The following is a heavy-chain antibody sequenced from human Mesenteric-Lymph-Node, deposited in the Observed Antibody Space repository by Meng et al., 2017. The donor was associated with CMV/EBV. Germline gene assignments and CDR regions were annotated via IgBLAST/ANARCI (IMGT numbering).Heavy chain of an antibody. V-gene: IGHV4-39*07. CDR1: GGPISTSSYY. D-gene: IGHD1-1*01. CDR2: IYYTGST. J-gene: IGHJ3*02. CDR3: ARDYNLVAFDI. Sequence: SETLSLTCTVSGGPISTSSYYWGWIRQPPGKGLEWIGSIYYTGSTYYNPSLKSRVIISIDMSKNQFSLKLTSVTPADTAVYYCARDYNLVAFDIWGQGTMVTVSS.